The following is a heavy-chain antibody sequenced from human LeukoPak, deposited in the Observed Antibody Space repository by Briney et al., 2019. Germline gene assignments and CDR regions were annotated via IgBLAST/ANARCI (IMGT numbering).Heavy chain of an antibody. Sequence: ASVKVSCKASGYTFTSYGISWVRQAPGQGLEWMGWISAYNGNTNYAQKLQGRVTMTTDTSTSTAYMELRSLRSDDTAVYYCARAGYYGSGSYYTVPYIWFAPWGQGTLVTVSS. CDR3: ARAGYYGSGSYYTVPYIWFAP. D-gene: IGHD3-10*01. CDR2: ISAYNGNT. J-gene: IGHJ5*02. V-gene: IGHV1-18*01. CDR1: GYTFTSYG.